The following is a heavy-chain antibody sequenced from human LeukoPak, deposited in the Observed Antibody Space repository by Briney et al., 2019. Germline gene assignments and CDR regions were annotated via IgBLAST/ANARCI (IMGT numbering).Heavy chain of an antibody. CDR2: ISSFSGTI. D-gene: IGHD3-16*01. V-gene: IGHV3-48*01. Sequence: PGGSLRLSCVASGITFSSYSMNWVRQAPGKGLEWVSYISSFSGTINYADSVKGRFTISRDNAKNSLYLQMNSLRAEDTAVYYCARGQGGLGYWGQGTLVTVSS. CDR1: GITFSSYS. J-gene: IGHJ4*02. CDR3: ARGQGGLGY.